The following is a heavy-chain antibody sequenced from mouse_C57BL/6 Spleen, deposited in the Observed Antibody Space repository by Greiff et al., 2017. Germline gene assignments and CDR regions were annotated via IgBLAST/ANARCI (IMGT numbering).Heavy chain of an antibody. J-gene: IGHJ2*01. CDR2: IYPGNSDT. V-gene: IGHV1-5*01. CDR3: TREGWLLVDY. CDR1: GYTFTSYW. Sequence: VQLQQSGTVLARPGASVKMSCKTSGYTFTSYWMHWVKQRPGQGLEWIGAIYPGNSDTSYNQKFKGKAKLTAVTSASTAYMELSSLTNEDSAVYYGTREGWLLVDYWGQGTTLTVSS. D-gene: IGHD2-3*01.